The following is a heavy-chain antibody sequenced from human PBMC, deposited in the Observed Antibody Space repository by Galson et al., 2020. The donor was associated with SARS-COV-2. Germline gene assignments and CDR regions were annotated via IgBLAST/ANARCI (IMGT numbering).Heavy chain of an antibody. V-gene: IGHV4-39*01. J-gene: IGHJ2*01. CDR3: ARLPSTMLIVAISCGHFDL. Sequence: SETLSLTCIVSGGSISSSNYYWGWIRQPPGKGLEWIGSIHYSGSTFYNPSLKSRVTISVGTSDHQFSLKLNSVTAADTAVYYCARLPSTMLIVAISCGHFDLWGRGTLVTVAS. CDR1: GGSISSSNYY. D-gene: IGHD3-22*01. CDR2: IHYSGST.